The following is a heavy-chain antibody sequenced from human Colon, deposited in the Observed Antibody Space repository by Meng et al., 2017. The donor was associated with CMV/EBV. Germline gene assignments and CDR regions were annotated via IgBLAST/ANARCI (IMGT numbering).Heavy chain of an antibody. V-gene: IGHV5-51*01. J-gene: IGHJ4*02. CDR1: FPSYW. CDR3: ARGDDSGTFFEQTTKPSYDY. Sequence: FPSYWFAWLRPLPGRGLAWIGIIYPRDSDTRYSPSFQGQVTFSADYSINTAYLHWSTLKASDTAIYYCARGDDSGTFFEQTTKPSYDYWGQGTLVTVSS. CDR2: IYPRDSDT. D-gene: IGHD1-26*01.